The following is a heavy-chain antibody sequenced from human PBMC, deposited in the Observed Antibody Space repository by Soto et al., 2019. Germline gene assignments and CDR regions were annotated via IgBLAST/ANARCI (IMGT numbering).Heavy chain of an antibody. CDR3: AKAARDGYNYYYYYGMDV. CDR1: GFNFSSYA. J-gene: IGHJ6*02. CDR2: ISGSGGST. D-gene: IGHD5-12*01. Sequence: GESLKLSCSASGFNFSSYAMSWVRQAPGKGLEWVSAISGSGGSTYYADSVKGRFTISRDNSKNTLYLQMNSLRAEDTAVYYCAKAARDGYNYYYYYGMDVWGQGTTVTVSS. V-gene: IGHV3-23*01.